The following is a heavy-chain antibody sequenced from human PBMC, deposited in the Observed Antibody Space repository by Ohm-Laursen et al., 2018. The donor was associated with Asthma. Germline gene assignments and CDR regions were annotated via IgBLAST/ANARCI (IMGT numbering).Heavy chain of an antibody. J-gene: IGHJ1*01. Sequence: SSVKVSCKTSGYSFTDYYINWVRQAPGQGLEWMGRIHPNNGDTTYAQNFRGRVTFTRDTSIRIAYMELTSLSSDDTAVYFCARDLGHISNWYTEYFQYWGQGTLVTVSS. CDR1: GYSFTDYY. D-gene: IGHD6-13*01. CDR2: IHPNNGDT. V-gene: IGHV1-2*06. CDR3: ARDLGHISNWYTEYFQY.